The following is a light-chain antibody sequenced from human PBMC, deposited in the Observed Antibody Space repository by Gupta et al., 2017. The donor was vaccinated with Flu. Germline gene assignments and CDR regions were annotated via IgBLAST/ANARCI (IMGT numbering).Light chain of an antibody. V-gene: IGKV3-11*01. CDR2: DAS. Sequence: PDTLTWAPGERATLSCRASQSVSRYLAWYQQKPGQAPRLLIYDASNRATGIPARFSGSGSGTEFILTISSREPEEFAVYYCQQRNNCPRTFGQGTKVESK. CDR1: QSVSRY. CDR3: QQRNNCPRT. J-gene: IGKJ2*01.